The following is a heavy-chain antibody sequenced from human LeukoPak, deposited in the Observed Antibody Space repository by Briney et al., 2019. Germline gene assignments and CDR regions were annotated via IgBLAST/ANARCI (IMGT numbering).Heavy chain of an antibody. J-gene: IGHJ4*02. Sequence: PGGSLRLSCAASGFTFSSYAMSWVRQAPGKGLEWVSAISGSGGSTYYADSVKGRFTISRDNSKNTLYLQMNSLRAEDTAVYSCAKDHYDILPGYYNPLDYWGQGTLVTVSS. V-gene: IGHV3-23*01. CDR2: ISGSGGST. D-gene: IGHD3-9*01. CDR3: AKDHYDILPGYYNPLDY. CDR1: GFTFSSYA.